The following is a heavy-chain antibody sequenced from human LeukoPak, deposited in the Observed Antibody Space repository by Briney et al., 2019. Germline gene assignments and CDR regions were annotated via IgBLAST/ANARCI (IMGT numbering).Heavy chain of an antibody. V-gene: IGHV3-30*18. CDR2: ISYDGSNK. CDR1: GFTFSSYG. CDR3: AKGAGYSSGEPWWGMGV. J-gene: IGHJ6*02. Sequence: PGGSLRLSCAASGFTFSSYGMHWVRQAPGKGLEWVAVISYDGSNKYYADSVKGRFTISRDNSKNTLYLQMNSLRAEDTAVYYCAKGAGYSSGEPWWGMGVWGQGTTVTVSS. D-gene: IGHD6-19*01.